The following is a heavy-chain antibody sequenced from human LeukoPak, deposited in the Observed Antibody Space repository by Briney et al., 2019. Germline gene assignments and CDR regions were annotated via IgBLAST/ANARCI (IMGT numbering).Heavy chain of an antibody. CDR3: ARVLYNWSDPYYSDY. Sequence: ASVKVSCKASGYTFTGYYMHWVRQAPGQGLEWMGWINPNSGGTNYAQKFQGRVTMTRDTSISTAYMELSRLRSDDTAVYYCARVLYNWSDPYYSDYWGQGTLVTVSS. CDR2: INPNSGGT. CDR1: GYTFTGYY. V-gene: IGHV1-2*02. J-gene: IGHJ4*02. D-gene: IGHD1-1*01.